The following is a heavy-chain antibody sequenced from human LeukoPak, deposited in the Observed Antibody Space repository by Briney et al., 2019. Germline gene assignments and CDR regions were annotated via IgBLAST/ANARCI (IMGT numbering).Heavy chain of an antibody. J-gene: IGHJ5*02. V-gene: IGHV3-7*03. D-gene: IGHD1-20*01. Sequence: GGSLRLSCAASGFTFSSHWMSWVRQAPGKGLEWVANIKQDGSDKYYMDSVKGRFTISRDNAKNSLYLQMSSLRAEDTAVYYCANDRLTGKHWFDPWGQGTLVTVSS. CDR2: IKQDGSDK. CDR1: GFTFSSHW. CDR3: ANDRLTGKHWFDP.